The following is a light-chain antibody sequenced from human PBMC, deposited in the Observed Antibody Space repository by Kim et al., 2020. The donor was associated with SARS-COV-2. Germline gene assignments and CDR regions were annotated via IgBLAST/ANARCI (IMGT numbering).Light chain of an antibody. J-gene: IGLJ3*02. V-gene: IGLV3-19*01. Sequence: ALGPTVRVTCQGDRLRSYYASWYQQKPGQAPVLVIYGKNNRPSGIPDRFSGSSSGNTASLTITGAQAEDEADYYCNSRDSSGNHWVFGGGTQLTVL. CDR3: NSRDSSGNHWV. CDR1: RLRSYY. CDR2: GKN.